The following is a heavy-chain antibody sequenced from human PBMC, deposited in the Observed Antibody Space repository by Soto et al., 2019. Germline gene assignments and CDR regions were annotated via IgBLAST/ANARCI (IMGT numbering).Heavy chain of an antibody. Sequence: SSVKVACNTSGGTFRRHAITWVRQAPGQGLEWMGGIIPLFGTTNYAQKLQGRVTISADESTSTAYMELSSLTSEDAAVYYCARPAMQGSSCYFWFDPWGQGTLVTVSS. J-gene: IGHJ5*02. V-gene: IGHV1-69*13. CDR2: IIPLFGTT. CDR1: GGTFRRHA. D-gene: IGHD2-2*01. CDR3: ARPAMQGSSCYFWFDP.